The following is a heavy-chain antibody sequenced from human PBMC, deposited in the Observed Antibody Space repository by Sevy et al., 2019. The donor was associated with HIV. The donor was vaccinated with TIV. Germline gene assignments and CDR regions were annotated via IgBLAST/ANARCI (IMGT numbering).Heavy chain of an antibody. D-gene: IGHD6-19*01. CDR2: IYYSGST. CDR1: GGSISSSSYY. CDR3: ARGQWLVHDY. V-gene: IGHV4-39*01. J-gene: IGHJ4*02. Sequence: SETLSLTCTVSGGSISSSSYYWGWIRQPPGKGLEWIGSIYYSGSTYYNPSLKSRVTITVDTSKNQFSLKLSSVTAADTAVYYCARGQWLVHDYWGQGNLVTVSS.